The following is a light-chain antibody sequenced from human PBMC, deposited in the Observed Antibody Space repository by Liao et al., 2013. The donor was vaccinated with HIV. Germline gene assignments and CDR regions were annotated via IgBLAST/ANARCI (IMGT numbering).Light chain of an antibody. Sequence: SYELTQPPSVSVSPGHTANITCSGDNLGDKYACWYQQKPGQSPVLVIYQDSKRPSGIPERFSGSNSGNTATLTISGTQAMDEADYYCQAWDSSTWVFGGGTKLTVL. CDR3: QAWDSSTWV. V-gene: IGLV3-1*01. CDR1: NLGDKY. CDR2: QDS. J-gene: IGLJ3*02.